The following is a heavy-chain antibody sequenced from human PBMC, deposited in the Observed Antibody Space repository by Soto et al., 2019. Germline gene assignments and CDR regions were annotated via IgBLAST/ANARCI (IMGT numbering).Heavy chain of an antibody. CDR1: GYPVTAHY. CDR3: ARRGGVGVAGSAAFDM. V-gene: IGHV1-2*02. Sequence: QLHLVQSGAVVKKPGASVTVSCSASGYPVTAHYMHWVRQAPGRGLEWMGGINPATGAAKYTQTFQGRVTMTRDTSTSTVFMELSGLTSEDTAVFYCARRGGVGVAGSAAFDMWGQGTLVTVSS. CDR2: INPATGAA. J-gene: IGHJ3*02. D-gene: IGHD3-3*01.